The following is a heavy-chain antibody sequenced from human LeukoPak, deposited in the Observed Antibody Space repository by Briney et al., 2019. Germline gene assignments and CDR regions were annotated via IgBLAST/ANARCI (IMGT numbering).Heavy chain of an antibody. V-gene: IGHV3-66*01. Sequence: QPGGSLRLSCAASGFTVSSNHMGGVRQAPGKGLEWVSVIYSGGNTNYADSVRGGFTISRDNSKNTLFLQMNSLRVEDTAVYYCARDNWNYDFDCWGQGTLVTVSS. CDR2: IYSGGNT. CDR1: GFTVSSNH. CDR3: ARDNWNYDFDC. J-gene: IGHJ4*02. D-gene: IGHD1-7*01.